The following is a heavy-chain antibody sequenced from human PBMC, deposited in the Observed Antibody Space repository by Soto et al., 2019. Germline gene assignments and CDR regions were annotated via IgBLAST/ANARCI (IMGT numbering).Heavy chain of an antibody. CDR3: ARGGSGYDFFEF. J-gene: IGHJ4*02. V-gene: IGHV3-66*01. Sequence: EVQLVESGGGLVQPGGSLRLSCVGSGFTVNSSYMSWVRQAPGKCPEWVSRIHTNGNTYYADSVKGRFTISRDNSKNTLYLQINSLRAEDTAVYFCARGGSGYDFFEFWGQGTLVTVSS. CDR2: IHTNGNT. CDR1: GFTVNSSY. D-gene: IGHD5-12*01.